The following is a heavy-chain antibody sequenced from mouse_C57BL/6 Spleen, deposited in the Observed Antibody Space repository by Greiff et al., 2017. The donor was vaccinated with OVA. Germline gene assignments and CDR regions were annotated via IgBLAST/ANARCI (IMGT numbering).Heavy chain of an antibody. Sequence: QVQLQQSGAELVRPGASVKLSCKASGYTFTDYYINWVKQRPGQGLEWIARIYPGSGNTYYNEKFKGKATLTAEKSSSTAYMQLSSLTSEDSAVYFCARGYDYDPHWYFDVWGTGTTVTVSS. CDR1: GYTFTDYY. D-gene: IGHD2-4*01. CDR2: IYPGSGNT. J-gene: IGHJ1*03. CDR3: ARGYDYDPHWYFDV. V-gene: IGHV1-76*01.